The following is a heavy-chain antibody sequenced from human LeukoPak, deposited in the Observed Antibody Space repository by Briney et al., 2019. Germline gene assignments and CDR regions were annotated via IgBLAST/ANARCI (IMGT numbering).Heavy chain of an antibody. CDR3: ARVVDTAMAFFDY. CDR2: IYPGDSDT. D-gene: IGHD5-18*01. Sequence: GESLKIFCKGSGYSFTSYWIGWVRQMPGKGLEWMGIIYPGDSDTRYSPSFQGQVTISADKSISTAYLQWSSLKASDTAMYYCARVVDTAMAFFDYWGQGTLVTVSS. V-gene: IGHV5-51*01. J-gene: IGHJ4*02. CDR1: GYSFTSYW.